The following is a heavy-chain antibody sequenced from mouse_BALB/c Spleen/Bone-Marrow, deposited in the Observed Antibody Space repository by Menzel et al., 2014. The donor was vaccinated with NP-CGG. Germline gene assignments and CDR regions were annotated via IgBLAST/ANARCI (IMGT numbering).Heavy chain of an antibody. J-gene: IGHJ2*01. D-gene: IGHD1-1*01. Sequence: EVQVVESGAELVKPGASVKLSCTASGFNTKDTYMHWVKQRPEQGLEWIGRIDPANVNTKYDPKFQGKATITADTSSNTAYLQLSSLTSEDTAVYYCASYVYGYYFDYWGQGTTLTVSS. CDR3: ASYVYGYYFDY. CDR2: IDPANVNT. V-gene: IGHV14-3*02. CDR1: GFNTKDTY.